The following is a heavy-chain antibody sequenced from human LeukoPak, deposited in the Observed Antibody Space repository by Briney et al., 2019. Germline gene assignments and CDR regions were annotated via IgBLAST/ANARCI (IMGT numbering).Heavy chain of an antibody. D-gene: IGHD6-13*01. CDR3: ARDPAAAGIFDY. CDR1: GFTFSSYA. Sequence: GGSLRLSCAASGFTFSSYAMHWVRQAPGKGLEWVAVISYDGSNKYYADSVKGRFTISRDNSKNTLYLQMNSLRAEDTAVYYCARDPAAAGIFDYWGQGTQVTVSS. J-gene: IGHJ4*02. V-gene: IGHV3-30*04. CDR2: ISYDGSNK.